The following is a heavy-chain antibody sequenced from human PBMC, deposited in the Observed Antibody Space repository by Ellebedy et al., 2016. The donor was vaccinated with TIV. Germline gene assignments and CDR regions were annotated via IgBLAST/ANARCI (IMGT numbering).Heavy chain of an antibody. J-gene: IGHJ4*02. CDR3: AKDESGGDLPRPFDH. Sequence: GGSLTLSXAASRFTFSIFGLHWVCQAPGKGLEWVAIISSDGTNKYYADSVRGRFTISRDNSKNTLYLQMDSLRPEDTAIYYCAKDESGGDLPRPFDHWGQGTLVTVSS. D-gene: IGHD5-12*01. CDR2: ISSDGTNK. V-gene: IGHV3-30*18. CDR1: RFTFSIFG.